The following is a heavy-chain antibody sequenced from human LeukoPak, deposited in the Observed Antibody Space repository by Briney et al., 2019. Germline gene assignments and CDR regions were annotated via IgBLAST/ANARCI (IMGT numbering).Heavy chain of an antibody. CDR2: ISRSGNTI. CDR3: ARVATMVRVPLDALDI. D-gene: IGHD3-10*01. CDR1: GFIFSRYG. Sequence: GGSLRLSCVASGFIFSRYGMHWVRQAPGKGLEWISYISRSGNTIYYADSVKGRFTTSRDNAKNSLYLQMNSLRVEDTAVYYCARVATMVRVPLDALDIWGQGTMVSVSS. V-gene: IGHV3-48*03. J-gene: IGHJ3*02.